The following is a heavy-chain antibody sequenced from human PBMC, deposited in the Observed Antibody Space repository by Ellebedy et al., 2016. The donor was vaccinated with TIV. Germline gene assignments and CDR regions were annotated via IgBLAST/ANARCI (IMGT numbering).Heavy chain of an antibody. V-gene: IGHV3-7*03. CDR3: ARDPNSPGDTGYGDY. CDR1: GFTFSSNA. J-gene: IGHJ4*02. CDR2: MNQVGSEK. Sequence: PGGSLRLSCAASGFTFSSNAMHWVRQAPGKGLEWVANMNQVGSEKYYVDSVKGRFTISRDNAQNSLYLHMNNLRAEDTAVYYCARDPNSPGDTGYGDYWGQGVVVTVST. D-gene: IGHD5-12*01.